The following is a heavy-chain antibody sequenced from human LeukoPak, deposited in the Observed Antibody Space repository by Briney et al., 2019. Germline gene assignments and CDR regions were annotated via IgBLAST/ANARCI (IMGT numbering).Heavy chain of an antibody. CDR1: GFTFSDYY. J-gene: IGHJ4*02. D-gene: IGHD2-15*01. V-gene: IGHV3-33*08. CDR3: ARERRGIVVVGSGFDY. CDR2: IWYDGSNK. Sequence: PGGSLRLSCAASGFTFSDYYMSWIRQAPGKGLEWVAVIWYDGSNKYYADSVKGRFTISRDNSKNTLYLQMNSLRAEDTAVYYCARERRGIVVVGSGFDYWGQGTLVTVSS.